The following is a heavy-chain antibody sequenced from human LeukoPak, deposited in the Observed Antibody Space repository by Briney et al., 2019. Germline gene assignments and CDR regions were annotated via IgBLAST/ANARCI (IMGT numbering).Heavy chain of an antibody. Sequence: GESLKISCKGSGYSFTSYWIGWVRQMPGKGLEWMGIIYPGDSDTRYSPSFQGQVTISADKSISTAYLQWSSLKASDTAMYYCATYVVSGSYSAEYFHHWGQGTLVTVSS. J-gene: IGHJ1*01. V-gene: IGHV5-51*01. D-gene: IGHD3-10*01. CDR3: ATYVVSGSYSAEYFHH. CDR2: IYPGDSDT. CDR1: GYSFTSYW.